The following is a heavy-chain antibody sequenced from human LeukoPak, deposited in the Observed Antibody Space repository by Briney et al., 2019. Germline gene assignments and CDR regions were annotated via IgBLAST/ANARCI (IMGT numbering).Heavy chain of an antibody. CDR2: IYTGRRT. J-gene: IGHJ4*02. CDR1: GFNLSNNY. Sequence: GGSLRLSCAASGFNLSNNYMTWVRQAPGKGLEGVSVIYTGRRTYYADSVKGRFIISRDNSKNTLYLQMDSLRVEDTALYYCARARDYGDYEYWGQGTLVTVSS. D-gene: IGHD4-17*01. CDR3: ARARDYGDYEY. V-gene: IGHV3-53*01.